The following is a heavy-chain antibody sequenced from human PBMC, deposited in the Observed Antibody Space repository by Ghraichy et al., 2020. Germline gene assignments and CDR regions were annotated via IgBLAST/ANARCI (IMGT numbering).Heavy chain of an antibody. Sequence: SETLSLTCTVSGGSVSSGSYYWSWIRQPPGKGLEWIGYIYYSGSTNYNPSLKSRVTTSVDTSKNQFSLKLSSVTAADTAVYYCARDLGYGDPFDYWGQGTLVTVSS. D-gene: IGHD4-17*01. CDR3: ARDLGYGDPFDY. J-gene: IGHJ4*02. CDR1: GGSVSSGSYY. CDR2: IYYSGST. V-gene: IGHV4-61*01.